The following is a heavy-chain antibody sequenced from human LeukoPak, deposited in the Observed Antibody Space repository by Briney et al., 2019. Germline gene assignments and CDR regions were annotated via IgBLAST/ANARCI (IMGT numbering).Heavy chain of an antibody. V-gene: IGHV3-23*01. CDR1: GFTFSSYA. Sequence: PGRSLRLSCAASGFTFSSYAMSWVRQAPGKGLEWVSAISGSGGSTYYADSVKGRFTISRDNSKNTLYLQMNSLRAEDTAVYYCANRQFDAFDIWGQGTMVTVSS. J-gene: IGHJ3*02. D-gene: IGHD6-19*01. CDR2: ISGSGGST. CDR3: ANRQFDAFDI.